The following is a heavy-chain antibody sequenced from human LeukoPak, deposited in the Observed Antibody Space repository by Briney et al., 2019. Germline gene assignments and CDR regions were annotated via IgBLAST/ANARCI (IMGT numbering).Heavy chain of an antibody. V-gene: IGHV3-23*01. J-gene: IGHJ4*02. Sequence: GGSLRLSCAASGFTFSSYAMSWVRQAPGKGLEWVSAISGSGGSTYYADSVKSRFTISRDNSKNTLYLQMNSLRAEDTAVYYCAKDPGYYYDSSGEPFFDYWGQGTLVTVSS. D-gene: IGHD3-22*01. CDR3: AKDPGYYYDSSGEPFFDY. CDR2: ISGSGGST. CDR1: GFTFSSYA.